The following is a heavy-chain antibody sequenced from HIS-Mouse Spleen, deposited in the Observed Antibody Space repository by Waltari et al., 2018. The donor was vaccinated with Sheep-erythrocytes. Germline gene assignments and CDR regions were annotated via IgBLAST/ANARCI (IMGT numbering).Heavy chain of an antibody. V-gene: IGHV4-31*03. D-gene: IGHD1-26*01. J-gene: IGHJ4*02. CDR1: GGSISRCGYY. CDR3: AQTGATTPHFDY. CDR2: IYYSGST. Sequence: QVQLQESGPGLVKPSQTLSLTCTVPGGSISRCGYYWSWIRQHPGKGLEWIGYIYYSGSTYYNPSLKSRVTISVDTSKNQFSLKLSSVTAADTAVYYCAQTGATTPHFDYWGQGTLVTVSS.